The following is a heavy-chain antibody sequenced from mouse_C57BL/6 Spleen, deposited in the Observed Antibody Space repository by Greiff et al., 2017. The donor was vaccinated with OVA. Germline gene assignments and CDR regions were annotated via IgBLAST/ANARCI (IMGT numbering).Heavy chain of an antibody. CDR3: AKMTTYWYFDV. CDR2: IWSGGST. D-gene: IGHD1-1*02. V-gene: IGHV2-4*01. J-gene: IGHJ1*03. CDR1: GFSFTSYG. Sequence: QVQLKESGPGLVQPSQSLSITCTVSGFSFTSYGVHWVRQPPGKGLEWLGVIWSGGSTDYNAAFISRLSISKDNSKSQVFFKMNSLQADDTAIYYCAKMTTYWYFDVWGTGTTVTVSS.